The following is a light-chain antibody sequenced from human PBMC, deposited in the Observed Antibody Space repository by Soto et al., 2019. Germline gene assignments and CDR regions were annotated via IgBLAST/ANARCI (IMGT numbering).Light chain of an antibody. Sequence: EIVLTQSPGTLSLSPGERATLSCRASQSVSSSYLAWYQQKPGQAPRLLIYAATSRATGIPDRFSGSGSGTDFTLTISRLEPEDFAVYYRQQYGTSVWTFGQGTKVDI. CDR3: QQYGTSVWT. CDR1: QSVSSSY. V-gene: IGKV3-20*01. J-gene: IGKJ1*01. CDR2: AAT.